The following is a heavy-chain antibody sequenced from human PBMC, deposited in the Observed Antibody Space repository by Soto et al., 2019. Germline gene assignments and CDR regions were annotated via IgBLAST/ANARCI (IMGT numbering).Heavy chain of an antibody. V-gene: IGHV6-1*01. CDR1: RDSVSSNSAA. CDR2: TYYRSKWYN. Sequence: QTLSLTCAIFRDSVSSNSAAWNWIRQSPSSGLEWLGRTYYRSKWYNDYAVSVKSRITINPDTSKNQFSLQLNSVTPEDTAVYYCARDPGDIWGSGFDYWGQGTLVTVSS. D-gene: IGHD7-27*01. J-gene: IGHJ4*02. CDR3: ARDPGDIWGSGFDY.